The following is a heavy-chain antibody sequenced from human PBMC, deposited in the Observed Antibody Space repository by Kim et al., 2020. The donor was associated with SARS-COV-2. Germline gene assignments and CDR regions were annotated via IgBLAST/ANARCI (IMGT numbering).Heavy chain of an antibody. CDR1: GFSFGDFA. J-gene: IGHJ6*02. CDR2: ISWNSGFI. CDR3: ATQKYGSGSFYNKGDYYYNGMDV. Sequence: GGSLRLSCAASGFSFGDFAMFWFRQAPGKGLEWVSGISWNSGFIGYADSVKGRFTVSRDNAKNSLYMQMDSLRAEDTALYYCATQKYGSGSFYNKGDYYYNGMDVWGQGTTVTVSS. D-gene: IGHD3-10*01. V-gene: IGHV3-9*01.